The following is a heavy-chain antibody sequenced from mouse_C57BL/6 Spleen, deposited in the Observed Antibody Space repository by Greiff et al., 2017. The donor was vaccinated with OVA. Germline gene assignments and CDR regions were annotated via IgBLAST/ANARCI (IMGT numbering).Heavy chain of an antibody. CDR3: AKGAYDYDGGDY. D-gene: IGHD2-4*01. J-gene: IGHJ4*01. CDR2: IYPGSGST. V-gene: IGHV1-55*01. Sequence: QVQLQQPGAELVKPGASVKMSCKASGYTFTSYWITWVKQRPGQGLEWIGDIYPGSGSTNYNEKFKSKATLTVDTSSSTAYMQLSSLTSEDAAVYYCAKGAYDYDGGDYWGQGTSVTVSS. CDR1: GYTFTSYW.